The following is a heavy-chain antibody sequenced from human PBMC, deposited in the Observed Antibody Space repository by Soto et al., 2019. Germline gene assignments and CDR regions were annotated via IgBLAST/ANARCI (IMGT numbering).Heavy chain of an antibody. CDR1: GFAFSTYA. J-gene: IGHJ4*02. CDR2: IGTRSDDV. V-gene: IGHV3-48*02. CDR3: ARDPVGLTDLDD. D-gene: IGHD1-26*01. Sequence: EVQLVESGGGLVQPGGSLRLSCAASGFAFSTYAMNWVRQTPGEGLEWVSYIGTRSDDVHHADSVKGRFTISRDNGKNSLYLQMNSLRDEDTAVYYCARDPVGLTDLDDWGQGTLVTVSS.